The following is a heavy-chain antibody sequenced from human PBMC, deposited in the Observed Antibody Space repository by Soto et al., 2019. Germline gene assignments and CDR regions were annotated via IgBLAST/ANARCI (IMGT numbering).Heavy chain of an antibody. V-gene: IGHV3-15*07. J-gene: IGHJ4*02. CDR3: TTAIEPRV. CDR1: SVSNAW. Sequence: SVSNAWMNWVRQAPGKGLEWVGRIKGKTDGGTTDYAAPVKGRFTISRDDSKNTLYLQMNSLKTEDTAVYYCTTAIEPRVWGQGTLVTVSS. CDR2: IKGKTDGGTT. D-gene: IGHD3-10*01.